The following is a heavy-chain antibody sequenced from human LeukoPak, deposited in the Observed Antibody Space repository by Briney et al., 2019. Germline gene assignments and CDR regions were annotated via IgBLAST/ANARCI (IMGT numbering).Heavy chain of an antibody. V-gene: IGHV4-38-2*02. Sequence: PSETLSLTCTVSGYSISSGYDWGWIRQPPGKGLEWIGSIYYRRTTYYNPSLKSRVTISIDTSKNHFSLRLSSTTAADTAAYYCASWDYSSSYYAFDIWGQGTMVTVSS. D-gene: IGHD6-6*01. J-gene: IGHJ3*02. CDR3: ASWDYSSSYYAFDI. CDR1: GYSISSGYD. CDR2: IYYRRTT.